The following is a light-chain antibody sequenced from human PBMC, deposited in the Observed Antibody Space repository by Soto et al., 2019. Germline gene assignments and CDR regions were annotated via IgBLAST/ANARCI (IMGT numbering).Light chain of an antibody. Sequence: EIVLTQSPGTLSVSPGDRVTLSCRASQSISINLAWYQHKPGQAPRLLIHGASTRATGVPARISGSGSGTEFTLTISSLQSEDFAVYYCQQYNNWPFTFGQGTRLEIK. CDR1: QSISIN. CDR2: GAS. J-gene: IGKJ5*01. CDR3: QQYNNWPFT. V-gene: IGKV3D-15*01.